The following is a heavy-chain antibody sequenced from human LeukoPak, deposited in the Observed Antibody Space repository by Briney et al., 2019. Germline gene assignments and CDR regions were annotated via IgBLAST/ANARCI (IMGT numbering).Heavy chain of an antibody. CDR3: AKGGSGDYYDSSGYYYVWDY. CDR2: ISGSGGST. Sequence: GGSLRLSCAASGFTFSSYGMSWVRQAPGKGLEWVSAISGSGGSTYYADSVKGRFTISGDNSKNTLYLQMNSLRAEDTAVYYCAKGGSGDYYDSSGYYYVWDYWGQGTLVTVSS. J-gene: IGHJ4*02. V-gene: IGHV3-23*01. D-gene: IGHD3-22*01. CDR1: GFTFSSYG.